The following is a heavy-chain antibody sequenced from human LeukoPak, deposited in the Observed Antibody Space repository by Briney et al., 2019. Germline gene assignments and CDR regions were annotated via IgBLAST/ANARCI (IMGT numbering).Heavy chain of an antibody. Sequence: GGSLRLPCAASGFTFSSYSMNWVRQAPGKGLEWVSGISESGGSTYYADSVKGRFTSSRDNSKNTLYLQMNNLRAEDTAAYYCAKGSFWGQGTLVTVSS. CDR3: AKGSF. CDR1: GFTFSSYS. V-gene: IGHV3-23*01. D-gene: IGHD3-10*01. CDR2: ISESGGST. J-gene: IGHJ4*02.